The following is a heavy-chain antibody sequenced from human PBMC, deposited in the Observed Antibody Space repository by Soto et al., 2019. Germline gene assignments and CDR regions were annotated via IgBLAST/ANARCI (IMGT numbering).Heavy chain of an antibody. V-gene: IGHV4-34*01. CDR2: INHSGST. CDR3: ARGPITMVRVVIITLSFTDYGMHV. Sequence: TSETLSLTCAVYGGSFSGYYWSWIRQPPGKGLEWIGEINHSGSTNYNPSLKSRVTISVDTSKNQFSLKLSSVTAADTAVYYCARGPITMVRVVIITLSFTDYGMHVWGQVTTVTVSS. D-gene: IGHD3-10*01. J-gene: IGHJ6*02. CDR1: GGSFSGYY.